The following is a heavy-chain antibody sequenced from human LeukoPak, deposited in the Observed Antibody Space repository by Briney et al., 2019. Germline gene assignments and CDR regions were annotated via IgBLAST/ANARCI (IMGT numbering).Heavy chain of an antibody. D-gene: IGHD6-13*01. CDR3: ARDPIAAAGTDRWFDP. Sequence: SETLSLTCTVSGGSISSSSYYWSWIRQPAGKGLEWIGRIYTSGSTNYNPSLKSRVTMSVDTSKNQFSLKLSSVTAADTAVYYCARDPIAAAGTDRWFDPWGQGTLVTVSS. J-gene: IGHJ5*02. CDR2: IYTSGST. V-gene: IGHV4-61*02. CDR1: GGSISSSSYY.